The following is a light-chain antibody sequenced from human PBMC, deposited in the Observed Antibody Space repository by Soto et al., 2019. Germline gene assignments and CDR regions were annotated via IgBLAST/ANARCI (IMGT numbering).Light chain of an antibody. V-gene: IGKV3-20*01. CDR1: QSVSSSY. CDR3: QQYCSSPRT. J-gene: IGKJ1*01. CDR2: GAS. Sequence: EIVLTQSQGNLSLSPGERATLSCRASQSVSSSYLAWYQQQPGQAPMPLIYGASSRATGIPDRFSGSGSGTDFTLTISRLEPEELAVYYCQQYCSSPRTFGQGTKVDIK.